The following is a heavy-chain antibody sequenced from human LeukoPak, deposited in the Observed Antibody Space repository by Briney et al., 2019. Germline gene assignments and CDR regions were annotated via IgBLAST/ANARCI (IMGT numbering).Heavy chain of an antibody. CDR1: GFTFSSYA. CDR2: ISYDGSNK. Sequence: GRSLRLSCAASGFTFSSYAMHWVRQAPGKGLEWVAVISYDGSNKYYADSVKGRFTISRDNSKNTLYLQMNSLRAEDTAVHYCARDLGIAVAGPQSEDGMDVWGKGTTVTVSS. J-gene: IGHJ6*04. CDR3: ARDLGIAVAGPQSEDGMDV. V-gene: IGHV3-30*04. D-gene: IGHD6-19*01.